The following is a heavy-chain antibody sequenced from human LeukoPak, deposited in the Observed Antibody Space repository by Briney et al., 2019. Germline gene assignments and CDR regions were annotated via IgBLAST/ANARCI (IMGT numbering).Heavy chain of an antibody. CDR2: IYYSGST. J-gene: IGHJ5*02. D-gene: IGHD2-15*01. CDR1: GGSISSYY. CDR3: VREYCSGGSCYEGWFDP. V-gene: IGHV4-59*01. Sequence: PSETLSLTCTVSGGSISSYYWSWIRQPPGKGLEWIGYIYYSGSTNYNPSLKSRVTISVDTSKNQFSLKLSSVTAADTAVYYCVREYCSGGSCYEGWFDPWGQGTLVTVSS.